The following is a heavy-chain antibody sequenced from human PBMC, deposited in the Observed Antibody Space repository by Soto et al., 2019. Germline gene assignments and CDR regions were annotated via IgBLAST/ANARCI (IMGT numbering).Heavy chain of an antibody. CDR3: SRGILV. D-gene: IGHD5-18*01. J-gene: IGHJ4*02. CDR1: GGSINRGCYC. V-gene: IGHV4-31*03. CDR2: ISYGGST. Sequence: QVQLQESGPGLVKPSQTLSLTCTVSGGSINRGCYCWSWTRQHPGMGLDWIGCISYGGSTSFNPSQKRRVTLSVSTSKNPFSLNLTSVTAADTAVYSCSRGILVCGQGALITVSS.